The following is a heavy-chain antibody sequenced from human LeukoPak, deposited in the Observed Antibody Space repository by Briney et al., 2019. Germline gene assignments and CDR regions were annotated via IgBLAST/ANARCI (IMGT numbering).Heavy chain of an antibody. J-gene: IGHJ4*02. CDR2: MNPNSGNT. CDR1: GYTFTSYD. V-gene: IGHV1-8*03. CDR3: ARGWRSSSWYLGPKQFDY. Sequence: ASVKVSCKASGYTFTSYDINWVRQATGQGLEWMGWMNPNSGNTGYAQKFQGRVTITRNTSISTAYMELSSLRSEDTAVYYCARGWRSSSWYLGPKQFDYWGQGTLVTVSS. D-gene: IGHD6-13*01.